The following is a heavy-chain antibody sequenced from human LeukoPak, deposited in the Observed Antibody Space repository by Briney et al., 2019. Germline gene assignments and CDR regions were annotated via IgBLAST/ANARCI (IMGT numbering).Heavy chain of an antibody. CDR1: GFTFSDSY. J-gene: IGHJ3*02. CDR2: ISGSGHDI. Sequence: GGSLRLSCAASGFTFSDSYMTWVRQAPGKGVEWVAYISGSGHDINYSDSVKGRFTISRDNAKNLLYLQMNTLSAEDTAVYYCATFPNDSSDIWGQGTMVTVSS. CDR3: ATFPNDSSDI. V-gene: IGHV3-11*06. D-gene: IGHD2-21*02.